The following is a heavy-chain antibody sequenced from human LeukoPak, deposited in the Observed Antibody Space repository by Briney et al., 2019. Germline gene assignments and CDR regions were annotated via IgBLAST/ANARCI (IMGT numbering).Heavy chain of an antibody. CDR1: GFTFSSYS. CDR3: ASTGRDDDHFDY. J-gene: IGHJ4*02. Sequence: PGGSLRLSCAASGFTFSSYSMNWVRQAPGKGLKWVSYISITSSYIYYADSVKGRLTISRDNAKKSLYLQMNSLRAEDTAIYFCASTGRDDDHFDYWGQGTLVTVSS. V-gene: IGHV3-21*01. CDR2: ISITSSYI. D-gene: IGHD5-24*01.